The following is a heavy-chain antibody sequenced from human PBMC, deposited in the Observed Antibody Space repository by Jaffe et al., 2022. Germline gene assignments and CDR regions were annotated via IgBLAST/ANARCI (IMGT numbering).Heavy chain of an antibody. V-gene: IGHV3-23*01. D-gene: IGHD6-19*01. CDR2: ITGSGGNT. CDR1: GFTFSSYA. Sequence: EVQLLESGGGLVQPGGSLRLSCAASGFTFSSYAMSWVRQAPGKGLEWVSAITGSGGNTDCADSVKGRFTISRDNSKNTLYLQMNSLRAEDTAVYYCAKKGVAAVRAFDIWGQGTLVTVSS. J-gene: IGHJ3*02. CDR3: AKKGVAAVRAFDI.